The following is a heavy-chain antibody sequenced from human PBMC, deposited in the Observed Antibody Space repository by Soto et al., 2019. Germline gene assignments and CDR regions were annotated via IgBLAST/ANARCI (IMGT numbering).Heavy chain of an antibody. CDR2: ISSDGGST. CDR1: GFTFSTYR. V-gene: IGHV3-74*01. J-gene: IGHJ4*02. Sequence: GGSLRLSCAASGFTFSTYRMHWVRQVPGKGLEWVSRISSDGGSTNYADSVKGRFTISRDNAKNTLYLHMDSLRAEDTAVYYCGSGYTSSWYYTLAYWGQGILVTVSS. D-gene: IGHD6-13*01. CDR3: GSGYTSSWYYTLAY.